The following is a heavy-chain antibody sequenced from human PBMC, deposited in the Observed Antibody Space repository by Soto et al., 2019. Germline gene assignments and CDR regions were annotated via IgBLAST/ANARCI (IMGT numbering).Heavy chain of an antibody. J-gene: IGHJ3*02. D-gene: IGHD5-12*01. CDR2: IWYDGSNK. CDR3: ARPPITYGAFDI. CDR1: GFTFSSYG. Sequence: QVQLVESGGGVAQPGRSLRLSCAASGFTFSSYGMHWVRQAPGKGLEWVAVIWYDGSNKYYADSVKGRFTISRDNSKNTLYLQMNSLRAEDTAVYYCARPPITYGAFDIWGQGTMVTVSS. V-gene: IGHV3-33*01.